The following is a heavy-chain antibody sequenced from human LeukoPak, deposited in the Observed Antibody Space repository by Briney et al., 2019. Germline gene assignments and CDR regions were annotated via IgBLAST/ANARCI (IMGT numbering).Heavy chain of an antibody. CDR3: ATTDSGSYYFDY. CDR1: GDSISRYY. J-gene: IGHJ4*02. CDR2: IYNGGII. V-gene: IGHV4-4*07. Sequence: SETLSLTCTVSGDSISRYYWSWIRQPAGKGLEWIGRIYNGGIITYNPSLKSRVTMSIDTSNNQFSLKLSSVTAADTAVYYCATTDSGSYYFDYWGQGTLVTVSS. D-gene: IGHD1-26*01.